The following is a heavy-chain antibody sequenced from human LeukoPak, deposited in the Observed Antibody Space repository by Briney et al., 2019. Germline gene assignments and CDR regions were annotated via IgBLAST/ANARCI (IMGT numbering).Heavy chain of an antibody. J-gene: IGHJ4*02. D-gene: IGHD3-22*01. CDR2: MNPNRGNK. V-gene: IGHV1-8*01. CDR1: GNTFPRYD. Sequence: ASVKVSCKGSGNTFPRYDFIWVRQATGQGFEWMGWMNPNRGNKGYAQKFQGRLTMTMNTSINTAYMELSSLRSDDTAVYYCAITDTTGYNPFDFWGQGTLVTVSS. CDR3: AITDTTGYNPFDF.